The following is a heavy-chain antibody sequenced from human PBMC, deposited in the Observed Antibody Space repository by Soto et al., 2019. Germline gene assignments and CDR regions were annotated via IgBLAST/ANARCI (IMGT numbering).Heavy chain of an antibody. CDR2: ILCLNDRK. V-gene: IGHV1-3*01. J-gene: IGHJ4*02. Sequence: QVHLVQSGAEVKTPGASVTISCKASGYTFSDYGIHWIRQAPGQRPEWLGWILCLNDRKEDSQKLQGRSSLTRDTSASTAYMGLSRLRPEDTAVYYCARGRRACTEKTCYTGFDFWGQGSVVSVSS. D-gene: IGHD2-2*02. CDR1: GYTFSDYG. CDR3: ARGRRACTEKTCYTGFDF.